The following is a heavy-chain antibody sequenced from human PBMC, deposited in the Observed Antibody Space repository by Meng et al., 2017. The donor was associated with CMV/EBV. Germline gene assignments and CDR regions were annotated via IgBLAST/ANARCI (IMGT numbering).Heavy chain of an antibody. V-gene: IGHV3-13*01. J-gene: IGHJ6*02. CDR2: IGTAGDT. CDR3: ARRPLWPIVEVYYYGMDV. Sequence: GESLKISCAASGFTSSSYNMHWVRQATGKGLEWVSAIGTAGDTYYPGSVKGRFTISRENAKNSLYLQMNSLRAGDTAVYYCARRPLWPIVEVYYYGMDVWGQGTTVTVSS. D-gene: IGHD3-10*01. CDR1: GFTSSSYN.